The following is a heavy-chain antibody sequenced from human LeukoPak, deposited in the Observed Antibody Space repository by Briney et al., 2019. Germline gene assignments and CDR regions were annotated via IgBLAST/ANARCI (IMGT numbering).Heavy chain of an antibody. D-gene: IGHD1-26*01. Sequence: SETLSLTCAVYGGSFSGYYWSWIRQPPGKGLEWIGEINRSGSTNYNPSLKSRVTISVDTSKNQFSLKLSSVTAADTAVYYCARGLYSGSYHAVLYYFDYWGQGTLVTVSS. CDR1: GGSFSGYY. V-gene: IGHV4-34*01. CDR2: INRSGST. CDR3: ARGLYSGSYHAVLYYFDY. J-gene: IGHJ4*02.